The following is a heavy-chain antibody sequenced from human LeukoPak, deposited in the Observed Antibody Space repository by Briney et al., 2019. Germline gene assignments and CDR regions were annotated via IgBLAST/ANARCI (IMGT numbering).Heavy chain of an antibody. CDR1: RFTFSSYA. CDR2: ISGSGGST. V-gene: IGHV3-23*01. D-gene: IGHD3-22*01. Sequence: GGSLRLSCAASRFTFSSYAMSWVRQAPGKGLEWVSAISGSGGSTYYADSVKGRFTISRDNSKNTLYLQMNSLRAEDTAVYYCAKDRGYYDSSGYYAGTAEYFQHWGQGTLVTVSS. J-gene: IGHJ1*01. CDR3: AKDRGYYDSSGYYAGTAEYFQH.